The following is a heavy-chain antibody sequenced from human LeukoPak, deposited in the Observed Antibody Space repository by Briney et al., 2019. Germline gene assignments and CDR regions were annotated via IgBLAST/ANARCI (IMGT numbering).Heavy chain of an antibody. D-gene: IGHD1-26*01. CDR2: ISSSSSYI. J-gene: IGHJ4*02. Sequence: GGSLRLSCGASGFTFSSYSMNWVRQAPGKGLEWVSSISSSSSYIYYADSVKGRFTISRDNAKNSLYLQMNSLRAEDTAVYYCARDLGDEAALDYWGQGTLVTVSS. CDR3: ARDLGDEAALDY. V-gene: IGHV3-21*01. CDR1: GFTFSSYS.